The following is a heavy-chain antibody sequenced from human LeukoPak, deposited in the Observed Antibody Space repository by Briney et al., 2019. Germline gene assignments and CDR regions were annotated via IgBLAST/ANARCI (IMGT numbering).Heavy chain of an antibody. J-gene: IGHJ1*01. CDR3: ARGYCSGGSCYSVYLQH. CDR2: IYSGGST. Sequence: GGSLRLSCAASGFTVSSNYMNWVRQAPGKGLEWVSVIYSGGSTYYADSVKGRFTISRDNSKDTLYLQMNSLGAEDTAVYYCARGYCSGGSCYSVYLQHWGQGTLVTVSS. V-gene: IGHV3-66*01. D-gene: IGHD2-15*01. CDR1: GFTVSSNY.